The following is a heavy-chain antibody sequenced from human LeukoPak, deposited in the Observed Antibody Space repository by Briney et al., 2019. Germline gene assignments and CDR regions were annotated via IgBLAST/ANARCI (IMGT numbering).Heavy chain of an antibody. CDR2: ISYSGYTK. CDR1: GFTFSDYF. J-gene: IGHJ4*02. CDR3: ARDSSPSYGSSGYRPADFDF. Sequence: GGSLRLSCAASGFTFSDYFMTWIRQAPGKGLEWLSYISYSGYTKYYADSMKGRLTISRDNAKNLLYLQMDSLRVEDTAVYYCARDSSPSYGSSGYRPADFDFWGQGTLVSVPS. D-gene: IGHD3-22*01. V-gene: IGHV3-11*04.